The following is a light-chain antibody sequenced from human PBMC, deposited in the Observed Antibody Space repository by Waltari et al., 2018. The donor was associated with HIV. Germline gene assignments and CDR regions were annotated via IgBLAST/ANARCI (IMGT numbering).Light chain of an antibody. J-gene: IGKJ2*01. CDR2: ATS. Sequence: DIQLTQSPSFLSASVGDRVTITCRASQVINNYLAWYQQKPGKAPKLLIYATSTLQSGVPSRFSGSGSGTEFSLTVSSLQPEDFATYYCQQLNNYPHTFGQGTKLEIK. V-gene: IGKV1-9*01. CDR1: QVINNY. CDR3: QQLNNYPHT.